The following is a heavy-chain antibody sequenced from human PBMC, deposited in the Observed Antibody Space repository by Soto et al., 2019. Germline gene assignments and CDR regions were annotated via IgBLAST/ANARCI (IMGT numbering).Heavy chain of an antibody. CDR1: GGSISSYY. CDR3: ARGDTYFDY. V-gene: IGHV4-59*01. D-gene: IGHD5-18*01. J-gene: IGHJ4*02. Sequence: SETLSLTCTVSGGSISSYYWSWIRQPPGKGLEWIGYIYYSGSTNYNPSLKSRVTISVDTSKNQFPLKLSSVTAADTAVYYCARGDTYFDYWGQGTLVTVSS. CDR2: IYYSGST.